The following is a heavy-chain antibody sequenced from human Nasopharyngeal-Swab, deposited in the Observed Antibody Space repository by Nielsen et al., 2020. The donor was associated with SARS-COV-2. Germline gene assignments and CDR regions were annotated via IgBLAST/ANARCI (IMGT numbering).Heavy chain of an antibody. J-gene: IGHJ4*02. V-gene: IGHV4-59*01. Sequence: SETLSLTCTVSGGSISSYYWSWIRQPPGKGLEWIGYIYYSGSTNYNPSLKSRVTISVDTSKNQFSLKLSSVTAADTAVYYCARDLSGGWPEYYFDYWGQGTLVTVSS. CDR3: ARDLSGGWPEYYFDY. CDR2: IYYSGST. D-gene: IGHD3-10*01. CDR1: GGSISSYY.